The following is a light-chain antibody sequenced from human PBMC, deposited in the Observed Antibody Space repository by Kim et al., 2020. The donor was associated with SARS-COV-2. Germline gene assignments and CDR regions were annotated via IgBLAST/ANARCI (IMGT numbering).Light chain of an antibody. CDR2: DVS. Sequence: EVVMSHSPTTLSVSPGERATLSCRASQSVSSKLSWYQQKPGQAPSLLIYDVSTRATGIPARFSGSGSGTEFTLTISSLQSEDFAVYYWQHYYYLNEFGPGT. V-gene: IGKV3-15*01. CDR1: QSVSSK. J-gene: IGKJ3*01. CDR3: QHYYYLNE.